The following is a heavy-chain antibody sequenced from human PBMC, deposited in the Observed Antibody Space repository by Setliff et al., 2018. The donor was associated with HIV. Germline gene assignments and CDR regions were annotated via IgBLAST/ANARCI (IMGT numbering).Heavy chain of an antibody. Sequence: PGGSLRLSCAASGFTVGTNYMTWVRQAPGKGLEWVSVMNSDGGTYYGDSVKGRFTISRDNSINILYLHMNSLIAEDTAVYYCAKGVKWLDPWGPGTLVTVSS. V-gene: IGHV3-53*01. D-gene: IGHD2-21*01. J-gene: IGHJ5*02. CDR3: AKGVKWLDP. CDR1: GFTVGTNY. CDR2: MNSDGGT.